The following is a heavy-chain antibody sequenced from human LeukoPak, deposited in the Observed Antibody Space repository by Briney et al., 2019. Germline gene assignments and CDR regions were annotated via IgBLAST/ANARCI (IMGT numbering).Heavy chain of an antibody. J-gene: IGHJ5*02. CDR2: TYYRSKWYN. Sequence: SQTLSLTCAISGDSVSSNSAAWNWIRQSPSRGLEWLGRTYYRSKWYNDYAVSVQSRITINPDTSNNQFSLQLNSVTPEDTAVYHCARSPYSSSWYGYNWFDPWGQGTLVTVSS. V-gene: IGHV6-1*01. CDR1: GDSVSSNSAA. D-gene: IGHD6-13*01. CDR3: ARSPYSSSWYGYNWFDP.